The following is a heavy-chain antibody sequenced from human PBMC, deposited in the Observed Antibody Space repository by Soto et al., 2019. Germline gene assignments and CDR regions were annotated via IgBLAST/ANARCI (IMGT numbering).Heavy chain of an antibody. CDR3: ATSIGGTVTHVFDYYYMDV. CDR1: GYTFTSYY. CDR2: INPSGGST. V-gene: IGHV1-46*03. D-gene: IGHD4-4*01. Sequence: SVKVSCKASGYTFTSYYMHWVRQAPGQGLEWMGIINPSGGSTSYAQKFQGRVTMTRDTSTSTVYMELSSLRSEDTAVYYCATSIGGTVTHVFDYYYMDVWGKGTTVTVSS. J-gene: IGHJ6*03.